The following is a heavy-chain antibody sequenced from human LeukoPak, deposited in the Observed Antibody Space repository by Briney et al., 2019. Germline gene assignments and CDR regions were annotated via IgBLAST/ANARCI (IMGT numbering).Heavy chain of an antibody. Sequence: GGSLRLSCAASGFTFAKVWMSWVRQAPGKGLEWVGRIKSKTDGGTIDYAAPVKGRFTISRDESKNTQYLQRSSLKGEDTAVYYCTTDTEMAADYGGQGTLVTVSS. J-gene: IGHJ4*02. CDR3: TTDTEMAADY. CDR2: IKSKTDGGTI. D-gene: IGHD1-14*01. CDR1: GFTFAKVW. V-gene: IGHV3-15*01.